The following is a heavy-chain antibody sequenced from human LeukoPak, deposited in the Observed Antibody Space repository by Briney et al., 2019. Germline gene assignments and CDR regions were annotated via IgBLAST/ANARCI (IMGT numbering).Heavy chain of an antibody. V-gene: IGHV4-39*01. CDR3: ARHMSPPPENDAFDI. CDR2: VYYSGST. D-gene: IGHD3-10*02. CDR1: GASVSSSSYF. Sequence: SETLSLTCTVSGASVSSSSYFWGWIRQPPGKGLQWIGSVYYSGSTYDNPSLKRRVTMSVDTSKNQFSLRLTSVTDTDAAVYFCARHMSPPPENDAFDIWGRGTVVTVSS. J-gene: IGHJ3*02.